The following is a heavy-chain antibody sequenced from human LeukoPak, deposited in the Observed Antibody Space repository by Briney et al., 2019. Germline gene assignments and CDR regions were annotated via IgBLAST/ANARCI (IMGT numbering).Heavy chain of an antibody. D-gene: IGHD3-22*01. Sequence: SETLSLTCAVYGGSFSGYYWSWIRQPPGKGLEWIGEINHSGSTNYNPSLKSRVTISVDTSKNQFSLKLSSVTAADTAVYYCARAITITEYYYDSSAYSIFDYWGQGTLVTVSS. CDR3: ARAITITEYYYDSSAYSIFDY. CDR1: GGSFSGYY. V-gene: IGHV4-34*01. CDR2: INHSGST. J-gene: IGHJ4*02.